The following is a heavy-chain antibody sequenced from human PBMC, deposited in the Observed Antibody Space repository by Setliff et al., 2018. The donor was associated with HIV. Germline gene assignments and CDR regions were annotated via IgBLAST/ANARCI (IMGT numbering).Heavy chain of an antibody. Sequence: PSETLSLTCTVSGGSISSGGYYWNWIRQHPGKGLEWVGRIRSIANSHATTYAASVKGRFTISRDDSKNTAYLQMDRLRTEDTAVYYCTRHETTAYWGQGTLVTVSS. V-gene: IGHV3-73*01. CDR2: IRSIANSHAT. CDR1: GGSISSGG. J-gene: IGHJ4*02. CDR3: TRHETTAY. D-gene: IGHD4-17*01.